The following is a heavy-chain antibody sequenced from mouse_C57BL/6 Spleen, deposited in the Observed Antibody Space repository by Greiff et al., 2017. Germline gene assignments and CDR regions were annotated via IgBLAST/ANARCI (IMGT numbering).Heavy chain of an antibody. CDR1: GYTFTSYW. CDR2: INPSNGDT. Sequence: QVQLQQPGTELVKPGASVKLSCKASGYTFTSYWMHWVKQRPGQGLEWIGNINPSNGDTNYNEKFKSKATLTVDKSSSTAYMQLSSLTSEDSAVYYCARSLTVVATGYYFDYWGQGTTLTVSS. CDR3: ARSLTVVATGYYFDY. D-gene: IGHD1-1*01. V-gene: IGHV1-53*01. J-gene: IGHJ2*01.